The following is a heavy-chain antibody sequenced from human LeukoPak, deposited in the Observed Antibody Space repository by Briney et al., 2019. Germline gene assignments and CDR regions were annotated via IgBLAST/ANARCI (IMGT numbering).Heavy chain of an antibody. V-gene: IGHV4-34*01. CDR2: INHSGST. CDR3: ATSARSEYFQH. J-gene: IGHJ1*01. CDR1: GGSFSGYY. Sequence: SETLPLTCAVYGGSFSGYYWSWIRQPPGKGLEWIGEINHSGSTNYNPSLKSRVTISVDTSKNQFSLKLSSVTAADTAVYYCATSARSEYFQHWGQGTLVTVSS. D-gene: IGHD1-26*01.